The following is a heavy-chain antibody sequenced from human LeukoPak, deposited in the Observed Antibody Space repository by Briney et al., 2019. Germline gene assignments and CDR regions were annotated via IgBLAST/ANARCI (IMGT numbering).Heavy chain of an antibody. J-gene: IGHJ4*02. CDR1: GASIRNYNNY. V-gene: IGHV4-39*07. CDR2: VFYTGST. CDR3: ARGGQLAVPDPFDS. D-gene: IGHD6-19*01. Sequence: SETLSLTCIVSGASIRNYNNYWGWIRQPPGKGLEWIGSVFYTGSTYYNPSLQSRITVSVDTSKNQFSLKLTSVTAADTAVYYCARGGQLAVPDPFDSWGQGTLVTVSS.